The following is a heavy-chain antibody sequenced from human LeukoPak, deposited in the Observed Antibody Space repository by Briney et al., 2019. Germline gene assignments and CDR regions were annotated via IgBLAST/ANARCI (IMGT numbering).Heavy chain of an antibody. V-gene: IGHV3-21*01. CDR3: ARPHHDYGDSPFDY. CDR2: IGSGSSYI. CDR1: GFTFSSYS. J-gene: IGHJ4*02. D-gene: IGHD4-17*01. Sequence: GGSLRLSCAASGFTFSSYSMNWVRQAPGKGLEWVSSIGSGSSYIYYADSVKGRFTISRDNAKNSLYLQMNSLRAEDTAVYYCARPHHDYGDSPFDYWGQGTLVTVSS.